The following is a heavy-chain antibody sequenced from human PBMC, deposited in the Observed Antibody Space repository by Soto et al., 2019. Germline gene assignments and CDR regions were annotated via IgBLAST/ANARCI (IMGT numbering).Heavy chain of an antibody. CDR1: GGSFSGYY. CDR2: INHSGST. J-gene: IGHJ4*02. V-gene: IGHV4-34*01. D-gene: IGHD3-16*02. CDR3: ASRMITFGGVIVPNGYYFDY. Sequence: SETLSLTCAVYGGSFSGYYWSWIRQPPGKGLEWIGEINHSGSTNYNPSLKSRVTISVDTSKNQFSLKLSSVTAADTAVYYCASRMITFGGVIVPNGYYFDYWGQGTLVTVS.